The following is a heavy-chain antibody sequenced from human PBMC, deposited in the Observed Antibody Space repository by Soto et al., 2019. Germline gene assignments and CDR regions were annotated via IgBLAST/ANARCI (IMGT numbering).Heavy chain of an antibody. CDR3: ARSQVTVVVPGL. V-gene: IGHV4-30-4*01. CDR2: FHHTGST. D-gene: IGHD2-21*01. CDR1: GDSINSALHY. J-gene: IGHJ4*02. Sequence: HVKLQESGPVVVKPSQTLSLTCSVSGDSINSALHYWGWVRQSPRKGLQWIGYFHHTGSTFYNPSLKSRVTFSVDTSMNEFSLNLTSVNSADTAIYVCARSQVTVVVPGLWGQVTLVSVSA.